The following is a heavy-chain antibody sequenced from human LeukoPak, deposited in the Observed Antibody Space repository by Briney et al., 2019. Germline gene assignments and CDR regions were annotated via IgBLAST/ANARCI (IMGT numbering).Heavy chain of an antibody. CDR3: ARQTTAVAGPGHAFDI. D-gene: IGHD6-19*01. CDR2: IYPGDSDT. V-gene: IGHV5-51*01. Sequence: AESLQISCKGSGYSFTSYWIGWVRQMPGKGLEWMGIIYPGDSDTRYSPSFQGQVTISADKSINTAYLQWSSLKASDTAMYYCARQTTAVAGPGHAFDIWGQGTLVTVSS. J-gene: IGHJ3*02. CDR1: GYSFTSYW.